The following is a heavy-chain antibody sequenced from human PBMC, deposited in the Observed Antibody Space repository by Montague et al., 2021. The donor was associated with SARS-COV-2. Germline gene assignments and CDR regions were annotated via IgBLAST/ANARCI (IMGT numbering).Heavy chain of an antibody. CDR2: IYYSGST. CDR1: GGSISSGGYY. D-gene: IGHD3-22*01. CDR3: ARATRSIVVLNWFDP. J-gene: IGHJ5*02. Sequence: TLSLTCTVSGGSISSGGYYWSWIRQHPGKGLEWIGYIYYSGSTYYNPSLKSRVTISVDTSKNQFSLKLSSVTAADTAAYYCARATRSIVVLNWFDPGGQGTLVTVSS. V-gene: IGHV4-31*03.